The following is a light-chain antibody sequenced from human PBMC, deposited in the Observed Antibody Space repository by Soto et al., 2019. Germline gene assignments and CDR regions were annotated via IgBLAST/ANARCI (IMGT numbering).Light chain of an antibody. Sequence: QSVLTQPPSVSGAPGQRVTISCTGSSSNIGAGYDVHWYQQLPGTAPKLLSYGNSNRPSGVPDRFSGSKSGTSDSLAITGLQAEDEADYYCQSYDSSLSGHYVFGTGTKVTVL. CDR1: SSNIGAGYD. J-gene: IGLJ1*01. CDR3: QSYDSSLSGHYV. V-gene: IGLV1-40*01. CDR2: GNS.